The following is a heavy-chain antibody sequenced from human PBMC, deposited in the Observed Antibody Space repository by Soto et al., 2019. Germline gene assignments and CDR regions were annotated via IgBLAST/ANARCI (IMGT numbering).Heavy chain of an antibody. V-gene: IGHV1-46*03. Sequence: ASVKVSCKASGYTFTSYFMHWVLQAPGQGLEWMGIINPSGGSTSYAQKFQGRVTMTRDTSTSTVYMELSSLRSEDTAVYYCARVYCSGGSCYSIDYWGQGTLVTVSS. J-gene: IGHJ4*02. CDR1: GYTFTSYF. CDR2: INPSGGST. D-gene: IGHD2-15*01. CDR3: ARVYCSGGSCYSIDY.